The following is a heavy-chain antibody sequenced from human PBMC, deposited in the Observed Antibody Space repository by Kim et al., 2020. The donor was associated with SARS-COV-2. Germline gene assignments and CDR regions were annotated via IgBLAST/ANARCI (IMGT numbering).Heavy chain of an antibody. CDR3: ARGGRFSRGPFDY. Sequence: GGSLRLSCAASGFTFTTYWLHWVRQAPGKGLVWVSHINSDGSTTRYADFVKGRFTISRDNAKNTVYLQMNSLRAEDTAVYYCARGGRFSRGPFDYWGQGTLVTVSS. J-gene: IGHJ4*02. D-gene: IGHD6-19*01. CDR2: INSDGSTT. CDR1: GFTFTTYW. V-gene: IGHV3-74*01.